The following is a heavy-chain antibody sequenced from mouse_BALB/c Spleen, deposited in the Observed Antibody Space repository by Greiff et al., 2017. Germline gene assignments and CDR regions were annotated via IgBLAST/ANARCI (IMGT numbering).Heavy chain of an antibody. CDR2: IYWDDDK. CDR3: ARRQLGLGAMDY. J-gene: IGHJ4*01. Sequence: QVTLKESGPGILQPSQTLSLTCSFSGFSLSTSGMGVSWIRQPSGKGLEWLAHIYWDDDKRYNPSLKSRLTISKDTSSNQVFLKITSVDTADTATYYCARRQLGLGAMDYWGQGTSVTVSS. D-gene: IGHD3-2*01. V-gene: IGHV8-12*01. CDR1: GFSLSTSGMG.